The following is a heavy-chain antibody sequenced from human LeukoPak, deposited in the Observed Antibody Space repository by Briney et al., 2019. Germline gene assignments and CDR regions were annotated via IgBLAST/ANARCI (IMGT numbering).Heavy chain of an antibody. V-gene: IGHV4-30-4*01. D-gene: IGHD3-3*01. J-gene: IGHJ3*02. CDR3: ARERYYDFWSWEQRAFDN. Sequence: SQTLSLTCTVSGGSISSGDYYWSWIRQPPGKGLEWIGYIYYSGSTYYNPSLKSRVTISVDTSKNQFSLKLSSVTAADTAVYYCARERYYDFWSWEQRAFDNWGQGTMVTVSS. CDR1: GGSISSGDYY. CDR2: IYYSGST.